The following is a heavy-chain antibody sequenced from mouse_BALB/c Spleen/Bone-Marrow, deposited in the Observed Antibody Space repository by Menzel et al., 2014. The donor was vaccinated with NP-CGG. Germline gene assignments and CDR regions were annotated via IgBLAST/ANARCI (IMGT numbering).Heavy chain of an antibody. CDR3: TRRSLLSDCYSMDY. J-gene: IGHJ4*01. CDR1: GYTFTSYY. D-gene: IGHD2-10*01. V-gene: IGHV1S81*02. CDR2: INPSNGGT. Sequence: VQLQQSGAELVKPGASVKLSCKASGYTFTSYYLYWAKQRPGQGLEWIGEINPSNGGTNFNERFKSKASLTVDKSSSTAYMQLNSLTSEDSAVYYCTRRSLLSDCYSMDYWGQGTSVTVSS.